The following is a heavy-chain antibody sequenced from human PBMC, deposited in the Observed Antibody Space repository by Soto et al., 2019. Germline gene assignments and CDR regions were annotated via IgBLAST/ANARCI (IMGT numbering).Heavy chain of an antibody. CDR2: IWYDGSNK. V-gene: IGHV3-33*01. D-gene: IGHD2-15*01. Sequence: QVQLVESGGGVVQPGRSLRLSCSASGFTFSSYGMHWVRQAPGEVLEWMTVIWYDGSNKYYADSVKGRFTISRDNSKNTLYLQMNSLRAEDTAVYYCARDLKDCSGGSCYSRFDYWGQGTLVTVSS. CDR3: ARDLKDCSGGSCYSRFDY. CDR1: GFTFSSYG. J-gene: IGHJ4*02.